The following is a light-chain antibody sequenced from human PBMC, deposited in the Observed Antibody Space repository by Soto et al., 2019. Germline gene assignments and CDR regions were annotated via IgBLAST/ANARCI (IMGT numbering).Light chain of an antibody. J-gene: IGKJ2*01. CDR1: QTVSSN. CDR2: GAF. Sequence: EVVMTQSPATLSVSPGESATLSCRASQTVSSNVAWYQQRPGQAPRLLIDGAFTRATGVPARFSGSRSGTEFTLTISSPQSEDFALYYCQQHNNWPYTFGQWTKREIK. V-gene: IGKV3-15*01. CDR3: QQHNNWPYT.